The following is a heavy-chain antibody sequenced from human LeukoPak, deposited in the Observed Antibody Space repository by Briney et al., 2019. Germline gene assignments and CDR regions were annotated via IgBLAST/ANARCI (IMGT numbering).Heavy chain of an antibody. CDR1: GGPFSGYY. CDR3: ARAGGDYYDSSGYYPAFDY. V-gene: IGHV4-34*01. D-gene: IGHD3-22*01. Sequence: SETLSLTCAVYGGPFSGYYWSWLRQPPGKGLEWIGEINHSGSANYNPSLKSRVTISVDMSKNQFSLKLSSVTAADTAVYYCARAGGDYYDSSGYYPAFDYWGQGTLVTVSS. CDR2: INHSGSA. J-gene: IGHJ4*02.